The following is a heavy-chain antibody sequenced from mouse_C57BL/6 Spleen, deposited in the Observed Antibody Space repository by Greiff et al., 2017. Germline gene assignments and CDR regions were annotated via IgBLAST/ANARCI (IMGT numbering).Heavy chain of an antibody. CDR2: IYPGGGYT. V-gene: IGHV1-63*01. D-gene: IGHD2-2*01. CDR3: AGWNGYYFDY. CDR1: GYTFTNYW. J-gene: IGHJ2*01. Sequence: VQLQQSGAELVRPGPSVKMSCKASGYTFTNYWIGWAKQRPGNGLEWIGDIYPGGGYTNYNEKFKGKGTLTEDKSSSTAYMQFSRLTSEDSAIYYCAGWNGYYFDYWGQGTTLTVSS.